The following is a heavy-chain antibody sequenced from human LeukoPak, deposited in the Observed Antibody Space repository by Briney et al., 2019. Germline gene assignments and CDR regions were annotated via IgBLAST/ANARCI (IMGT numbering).Heavy chain of an antibody. V-gene: IGHV1-24*01. J-gene: IGHJ6*03. D-gene: IGHD3-3*01. CDR3: ARRLLGDFWSPNYYMDV. CDR2: FDPENGET. CDR1: GYILTELS. Sequence: ASVKVSCKVSGYILTELSMHWVRQAPGKGLEWMGGFDPENGETIYAQKFQGRVTVTQDTSTDTTYMELSSLRSEDTAVYYCARRLLGDFWSPNYYMDVWGKGTTVTVSS.